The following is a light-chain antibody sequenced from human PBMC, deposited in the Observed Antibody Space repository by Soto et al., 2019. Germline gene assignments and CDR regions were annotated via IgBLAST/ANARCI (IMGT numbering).Light chain of an antibody. V-gene: IGKV2D-29*02. J-gene: IGKJ5*01. CDR1: QSLLHITGETF. Sequence: DVVMTQTPLSLSVAPGQPASISCKSIQSLLHITGETFLFWYLQKPGQSPQILIYEVSTRVSGVPDRFSGSGSGTDFTLEISRVETDDVGIYYCMQSTQLPPTFGQGTRLEIK. CDR3: MQSTQLPPT. CDR2: EVS.